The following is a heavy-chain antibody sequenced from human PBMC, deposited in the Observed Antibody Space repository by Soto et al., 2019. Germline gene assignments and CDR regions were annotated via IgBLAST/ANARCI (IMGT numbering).Heavy chain of an antibody. J-gene: IGHJ6*01. V-gene: IGHV5-10-1*01. D-gene: IGHD1-26*01. CDR3: ARLSWYSGARNHYYGMDV. Sequence: GESLKISCKGSGYCFTSYWISWVRQMPGKGLEWMGSIDPSDSYTNYSPSFQGNVTISAYKSISTAYKPCSSLKASDTAMYYCARLSWYSGARNHYYGMDVWGQGNTVTVPS. CDR2: IDPSDSYT. CDR1: GYCFTSYW.